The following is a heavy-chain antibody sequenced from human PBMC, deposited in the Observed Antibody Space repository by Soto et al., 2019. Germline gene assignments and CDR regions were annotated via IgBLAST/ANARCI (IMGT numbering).Heavy chain of an antibody. Sequence: QVHLVQSGAEVKKPGSSVKVSCRVSGGSFRDYAISWVRQAPGQGPEWMGGIMAVFGTATYAQRFQGRVTISADESTSTAYMDLSSLTSGDAAVYYCATSRGFYAAMDVWGQGNTVSVSS. CDR2: IMAVFGTA. V-gene: IGHV1-69*01. CDR3: ATSRGFYAAMDV. J-gene: IGHJ6*02. CDR1: GGSFRDYA. D-gene: IGHD3-16*01.